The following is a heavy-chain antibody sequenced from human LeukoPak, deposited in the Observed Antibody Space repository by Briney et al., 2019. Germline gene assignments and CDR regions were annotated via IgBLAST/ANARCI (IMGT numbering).Heavy chain of an antibody. J-gene: IGHJ6*03. CDR3: ASFRYCSSTSCYPYSYYYYMDV. Sequence: ASVKVSCKASGYTFTSYGISLVRQAPGQGLEWMGWTSAYNGNTNYAQKLQGRVTMTTDTSTSTAYMELRSLRSDDTAVYYCASFRYCSSTSCYPYSYYYYMDVWGKGTTVTVSS. CDR2: TSAYNGNT. CDR1: GYTFTSYG. D-gene: IGHD2-2*01. V-gene: IGHV1-18*01.